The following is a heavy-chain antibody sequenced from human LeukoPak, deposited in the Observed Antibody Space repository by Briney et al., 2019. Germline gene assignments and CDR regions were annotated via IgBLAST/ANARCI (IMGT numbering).Heavy chain of an antibody. CDR3: ARDLGIYCASTSCPSDY. Sequence: ASVKVSCKTSVYRFTDYFMHWVRQAPGQGLEWMGWINPNSGGTNYAQKFQGRVTMTRDKSISTAYMELSRLRSDDTAVYSCARDLGIYCASTSCPSDYWGQGTLVTVSS. CDR2: INPNSGGT. J-gene: IGHJ4*02. D-gene: IGHD2-2*01. CDR1: VYRFTDYF. V-gene: IGHV1-2*02.